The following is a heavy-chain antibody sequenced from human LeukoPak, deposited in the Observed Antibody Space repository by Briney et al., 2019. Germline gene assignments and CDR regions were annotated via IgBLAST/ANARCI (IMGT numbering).Heavy chain of an antibody. J-gene: IGHJ6*02. CDR3: AKHAAAAGHGMDV. D-gene: IGHD6-13*01. CDR2: ISYDGSNK. V-gene: IGHV3-30*18. Sequence: GGSLRLSCAASGFTFSSYDMHWVSQAPGKGLEWEAGISYDGSNKYYADSVKGRFTISRDNSKNTLDLQMTSLRAEDTAVYYCAKHAAAAGHGMDVWGQGTTVTVSS. CDR1: GFTFSSYD.